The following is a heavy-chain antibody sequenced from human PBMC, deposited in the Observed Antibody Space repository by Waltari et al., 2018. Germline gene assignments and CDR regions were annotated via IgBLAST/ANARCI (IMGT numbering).Heavy chain of an antibody. V-gene: IGHV4-34*01. Sequence: QVQLQQWGAGLLKPSETLSLTCAVYGGSFSGYYWSWIRQPPGKGLEWIGEINHSGSPNYNPSLKSRVTISVDTSKNQFSLKLSSVTAADTAVYYCARVSSSSSYYYGMDVWGQGTTVTVSS. J-gene: IGHJ6*02. CDR2: INHSGSP. CDR1: GGSFSGYY. CDR3: ARVSSSSSYYYGMDV. D-gene: IGHD6-6*01.